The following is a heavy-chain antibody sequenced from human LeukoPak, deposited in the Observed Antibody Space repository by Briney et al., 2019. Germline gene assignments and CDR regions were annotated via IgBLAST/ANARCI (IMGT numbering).Heavy chain of an antibody. J-gene: IGHJ4*02. CDR1: GYTLTELS. Sequence: WASVKVSCKVSGYTLTELSMHWVRQAPGKGLEWMGGFDPEDGETIYAQKFQGRVTMTEDTSTDTAYMELSSLRSEDTAVYYCATGGPPLRIYDFWSGYPNWGQGTLVTVSS. D-gene: IGHD3-3*01. V-gene: IGHV1-24*01. CDR3: ATGGPPLRIYDFWSGYPN. CDR2: FDPEDGET.